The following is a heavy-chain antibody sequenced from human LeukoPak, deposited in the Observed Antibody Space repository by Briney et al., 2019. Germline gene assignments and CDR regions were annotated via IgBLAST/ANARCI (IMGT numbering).Heavy chain of an antibody. CDR2: INGNGGGS. J-gene: IGHJ5*02. D-gene: IGHD4-17*01. CDR1: GFTFSDHA. CDR3: ANPYQAVTDH. Sequence: GGSLRLSCAASGFTFSDHAMSWVRQAPAKGLEWVSSINGNGGGSYYIDSVKGRFTVSRDNSENALYLQMNSLRAEDTAVYYCANPYQAVTDHWGQGTLVTVSS. V-gene: IGHV3-23*01.